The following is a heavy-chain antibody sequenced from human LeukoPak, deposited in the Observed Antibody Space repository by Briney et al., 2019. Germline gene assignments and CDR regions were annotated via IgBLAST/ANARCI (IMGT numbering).Heavy chain of an antibody. J-gene: IGHJ4*02. V-gene: IGHV1-69*04. CDR2: IIPILGIA. D-gene: IGHD4-17*01. Sequence: SVTVSCKASGGTFSSYAISWVRQAPGQGLEWMGRIIPILGIANYAQKFQGRVTITADKSTSTAYMELSSLRSEDTAVYYCAREGDDYGVTGDYWGQGTLVTVSS. CDR1: GGTFSSYA. CDR3: AREGDDYGVTGDY.